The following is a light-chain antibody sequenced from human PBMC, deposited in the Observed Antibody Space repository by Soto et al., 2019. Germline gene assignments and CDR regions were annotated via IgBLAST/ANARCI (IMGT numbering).Light chain of an antibody. CDR3: AAWYDRLNGVV. CDR1: SSNMGRNN. Sequence: QSVLTQPPSASGTPGQRVTISCSGSSSNMGRNNVNWYQQFPGTAPKLVIYSNDQRPSGVLARLSGSKSCASASLVISGRQSDDEADYYCAAWYDRLNGVVFGGGTQLTVL. CDR2: SND. V-gene: IGLV1-44*01. J-gene: IGLJ2*01.